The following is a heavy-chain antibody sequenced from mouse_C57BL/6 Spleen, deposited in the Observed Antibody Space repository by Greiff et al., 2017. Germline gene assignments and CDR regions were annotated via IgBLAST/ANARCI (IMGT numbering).Heavy chain of an antibody. V-gene: IGHV1-54*01. Sequence: QVQLQQSGAELVRPGTSVKVSCKASGYAFTNYLIEWVKQRPGQGLEWIGVINPGSGGTNYNEKFKGKATLTADKSSSTAYMQLSSLTSEDSAVYFCASSGCNYYFDYWGQGATLTVSS. D-gene: IGHD2-1*01. J-gene: IGHJ2*01. CDR3: ASSGCNYYFDY. CDR1: GYAFTNYL. CDR2: INPGSGGT.